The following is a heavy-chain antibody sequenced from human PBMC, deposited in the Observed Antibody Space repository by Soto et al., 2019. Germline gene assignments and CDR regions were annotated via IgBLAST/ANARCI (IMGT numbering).Heavy chain of an antibody. V-gene: IGHV3-30-3*01. Sequence: QVQLVESGGGVVQPGTSLRLSCTASGFNLVNYAMHWVRQAPGKGLEWVAVISYDGDNKYYADSVKGRFTVSRDNSKNTLYLPLNSLSVEDTARYYCARVPDKSGSKEGDFDYWCQGTLVAVAS. CDR3: ARVPDKSGSKEGDFDY. J-gene: IGHJ4*02. D-gene: IGHD3-10*01. CDR2: ISYDGDNK. CDR1: GFNLVNYA.